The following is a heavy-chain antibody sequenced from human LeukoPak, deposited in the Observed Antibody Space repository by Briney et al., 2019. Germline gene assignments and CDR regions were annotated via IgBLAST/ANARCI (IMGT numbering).Heavy chain of an antibody. J-gene: IGHJ5*01. CDR2: ITHDGGSQ. CDR1: GLTLSTYP. D-gene: IGHD3-22*01. V-gene: IGHV3-30*01. CDR3: FTGRHYYYDS. Sequence: PGTSLRLSCAASGLTLSTYPIHWVRQAPDEGLEWVAVITHDGGSQYYADSVKGRFTISRDNSKNTVFLHMNSLRPEDTAVYYCFTGRHYYYDSWSQGTLVTVSS.